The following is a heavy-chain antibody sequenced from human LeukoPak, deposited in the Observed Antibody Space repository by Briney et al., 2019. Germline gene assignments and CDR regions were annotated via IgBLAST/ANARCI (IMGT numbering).Heavy chain of an antibody. Sequence: PGGSMRLSCAASGFTFSSYAMSWVRQAPGKGLEWVSAISGSGGSTYYADSVKGRFTISRDNSKNTLYLQMNSLRAEDTAVYYCAKADDILTGYYVDWGQGTLVTVSS. D-gene: IGHD3-9*01. CDR1: GFTFSSYA. CDR3: AKADDILTGYYVD. V-gene: IGHV3-23*01. J-gene: IGHJ4*02. CDR2: ISGSGGST.